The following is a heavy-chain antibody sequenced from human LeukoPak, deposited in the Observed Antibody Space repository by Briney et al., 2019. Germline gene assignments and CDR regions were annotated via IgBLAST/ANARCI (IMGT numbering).Heavy chain of an antibody. J-gene: IGHJ4*02. CDR1: GYTFTGYY. D-gene: IGHD6-13*01. CDR2: INPNSGGT. CDR3: ATLLYSSSWYSYFDY. Sequence: ASVKVSCKASGYTFTGYYMHWVRQAPGQGLEWMGWINPNSGGTNYAQKSQGRVTMTRDTSISTAYMELSRLRSDDTAVYYCATLLYSSSWYSYFDYWGQGTLVTVSS. V-gene: IGHV1-2*02.